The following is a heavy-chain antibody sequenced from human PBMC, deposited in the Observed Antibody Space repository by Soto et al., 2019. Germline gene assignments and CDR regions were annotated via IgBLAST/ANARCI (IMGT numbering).Heavy chain of an antibody. D-gene: IGHD6-19*01. CDR3: AREESSGWGYFDY. CDR2: MNPNSGNT. Sequence: ASVKVSCKASGCTFTSYDINWVRQATGQGLEWMGWMNPNSGNTGYAQKFQGRVTMTRNTSISTAYMELSSLRSEDTAVYYCAREESSGWGYFDYWGQGTLVTVSS. V-gene: IGHV1-8*01. J-gene: IGHJ4*02. CDR1: GCTFTSYD.